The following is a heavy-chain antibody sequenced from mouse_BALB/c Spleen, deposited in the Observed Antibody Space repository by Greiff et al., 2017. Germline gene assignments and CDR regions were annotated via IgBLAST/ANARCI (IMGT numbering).Heavy chain of an antibody. J-gene: IGHJ2*01. CDR2: ISSGGSYT. D-gene: IGHD4-1*01. CDR1: GFTFSSYT. V-gene: IGHV5-6-4*01. CDR3: TRVLTGTSDYFDY. Sequence: EVQVVESGGGLVKPGGSLKLSCAASGFTFSSYTMSWVRQTPEKRLEWVATISSGGSYTYYPDSVKGRFTISRDNAKNTLYLQMSSLKSEDTAMYYCTRVLTGTSDYFDYWGQGTTLTVSS.